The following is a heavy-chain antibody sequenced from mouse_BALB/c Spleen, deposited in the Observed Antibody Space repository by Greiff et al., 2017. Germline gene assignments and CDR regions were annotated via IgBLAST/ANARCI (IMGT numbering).Heavy chain of an antibody. J-gene: IGHJ2*01. CDR1: GFTFSDYY. D-gene: IGHD2-2*01. CDR2: ISDGGSYT. CDR3: ARDGYGGRSPYFDY. Sequence: EVHLVESGGGLVKPGGSLKLSCAASGFTFSDYYMYWVRQTPEKRLEWVATISDGGSYTYYPDSVKGRFTISRDNAKNNLYLQMSSLKSEDTAMYYCARDGYGGRSPYFDYWGQGTTLTVSS. V-gene: IGHV5-4*02.